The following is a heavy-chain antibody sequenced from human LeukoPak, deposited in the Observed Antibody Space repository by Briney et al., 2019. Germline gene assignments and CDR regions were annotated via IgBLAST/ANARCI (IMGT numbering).Heavy chain of an antibody. D-gene: IGHD4-17*01. J-gene: IGHJ4*02. CDR3: AKDISAVTSSGHDY. V-gene: IGHV3-9*03. CDR2: ISWNSGSI. CDR1: GFTFDDYA. Sequence: GGSLRLSCAASGFTFDDYAMHWVRQAPGKGLEWVSGISWNSGSIGYADSVKGRFTISRDNAKNSLYLQMNSLRAEDMALYYCAKDISAVTSSGHDYWGQGTLVTVSS.